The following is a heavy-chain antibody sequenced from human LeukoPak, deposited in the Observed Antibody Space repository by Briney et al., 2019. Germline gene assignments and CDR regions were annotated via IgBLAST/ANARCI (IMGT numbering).Heavy chain of an antibody. CDR1: GFTFSSYA. CDR2: ISYDGSNK. V-gene: IGHV3-30-3*01. CDR3: TTGFIVVVITDS. Sequence: GGSLRLSCAASGFTFSSYAMHWVRQAPGKGLEWVAVISYDGSNKYYADSVKGRFTISRDNSKNTLYLQMNSLRAEDTAVYYCTTGFIVVVITDSWGQGTLVTVSS. J-gene: IGHJ5*01. D-gene: IGHD3-22*01.